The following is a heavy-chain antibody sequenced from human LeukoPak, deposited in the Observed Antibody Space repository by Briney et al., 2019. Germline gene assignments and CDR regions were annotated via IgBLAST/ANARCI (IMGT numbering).Heavy chain of an antibody. Sequence: PGGSLRLSCAASGFTFSSYAMSWVRQAPGKGLEWVSAISGSGGSTYYADSVKGRFTISRDNSKNTLYLQMNSLRAEDTAVYYCAKSPGAMVTLYYYYYMDVWGKGTTVTVSS. J-gene: IGHJ6*03. V-gene: IGHV3-23*01. CDR1: GFTFSSYA. D-gene: IGHD5-18*01. CDR3: AKSPGAMVTLYYYYYMDV. CDR2: ISGSGGST.